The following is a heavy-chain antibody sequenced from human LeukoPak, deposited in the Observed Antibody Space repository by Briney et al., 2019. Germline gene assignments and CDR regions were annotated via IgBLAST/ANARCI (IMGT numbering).Heavy chain of an antibody. CDR2: IYHSGST. V-gene: IGHV4-4*02. D-gene: IGHD2-15*01. CDR1: GGSISSSNW. J-gene: IGHJ3*02. Sequence: SETLSLTCAVSGGSISSSNWWSWVRQPPGKGLEWIGEIYHSGSTNYNPSLKSRVTISVDKSKNQFSLKLSSVTAADTAVYYCARGIVVVVAAHDAFDIWGQGTMVTVSS. CDR3: ARGIVVVVAAHDAFDI.